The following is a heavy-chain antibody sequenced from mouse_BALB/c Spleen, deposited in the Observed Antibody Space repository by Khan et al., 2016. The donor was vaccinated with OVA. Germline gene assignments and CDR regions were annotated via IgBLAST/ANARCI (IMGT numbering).Heavy chain of an antibody. CDR2: ISYSGNT. CDR1: DYSITSDYA. D-gene: IGHD2-10*02. V-gene: IGHV3-2*02. Sequence: VQLKQSGPGLVKPSQSLSLTCTVTDYSITSDYAWNWIRQFPGNKLEWMGHISYSGNTKYNPSLKSRISVTRDTSKNQIFLQLNSVTAEDTATYYCARVYGGDFDYWGQGTTLTVSS. CDR3: ARVYGGDFDY. J-gene: IGHJ2*01.